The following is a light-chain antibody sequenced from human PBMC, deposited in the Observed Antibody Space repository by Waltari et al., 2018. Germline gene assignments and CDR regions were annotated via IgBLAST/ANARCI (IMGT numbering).Light chain of an antibody. CDR2: AAS. CDR3: QQTYISPQT. J-gene: IGKJ1*01. Sequence: DIQMTQSPSSLSASVGDRVTITCRASQSISTYLNWYQEQPGKAPQLLIYAASRLQSGVPSRFSGSGAGTDFTLTISSLQPEDFATYYCQQTYISPQTFGQGTKVEIK. V-gene: IGKV1-39*01. CDR1: QSISTY.